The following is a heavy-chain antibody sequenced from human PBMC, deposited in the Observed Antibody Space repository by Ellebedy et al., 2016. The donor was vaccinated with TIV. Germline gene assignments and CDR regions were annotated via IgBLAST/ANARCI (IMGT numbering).Heavy chain of an antibody. D-gene: IGHD4-17*01. Sequence: GSLRLSCAASGFTFTSYWMSWIRQPPGRGLEWIGEIHPSGSTTYNSSLQSRVAMSVDTSKSHFSLKLSSVTAADTAVYYCARGPDYAKSGYWGQGTQVTVSS. V-gene: IGHV4-34*01. CDR3: ARGPDYAKSGY. CDR1: GFTFTSYW. J-gene: IGHJ4*02. CDR2: IHPSGST.